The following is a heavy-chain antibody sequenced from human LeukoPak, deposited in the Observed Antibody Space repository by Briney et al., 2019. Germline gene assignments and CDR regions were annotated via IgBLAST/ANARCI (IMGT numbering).Heavy chain of an antibody. J-gene: IGHJ4*02. V-gene: IGHV3-30-3*01. CDR3: ARGGEWLDPERIPVDY. D-gene: IGHD6-19*01. CDR1: GFTFSSYA. CDR2: ISYGGNNK. Sequence: GGSLRLSCAASGFTFSSYAIHWVRQAPGKGLEWVAIISYGGNNKYYADSVKGRFTISRDNSKNTLYLQMNSLRAEDTAVYYCARGGEWLDPERIPVDYWGQGTLVTVSS.